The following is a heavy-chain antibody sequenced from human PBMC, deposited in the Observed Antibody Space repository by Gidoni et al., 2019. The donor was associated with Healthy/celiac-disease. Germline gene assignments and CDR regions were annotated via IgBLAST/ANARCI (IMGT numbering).Heavy chain of an antibody. CDR1: FSGYY. V-gene: IGHV4-34*01. D-gene: IGHD3-10*01. Sequence: FSGYYWSWIRQPPGKGLEWIGEINHSGSTNYNPSLKSRVTISVDTSKNQFSLKLSSVTAADTAVYYCARGHGSGGAPVNFYYYYYYGMDVWGQGTTVTVSS. CDR2: INHSGST. CDR3: ARGHGSGGAPVNFYYYYYYGMDV. J-gene: IGHJ6*02.